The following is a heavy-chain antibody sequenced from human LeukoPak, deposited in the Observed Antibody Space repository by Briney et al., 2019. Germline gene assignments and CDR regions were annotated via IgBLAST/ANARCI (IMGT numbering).Heavy chain of an antibody. V-gene: IGHV3-7*01. CDR3: ARGAGAAGGRDYYSDY. Sequence: GGSLRLSCAASGFTFSTYWMSWVRQAPGKGLEWVANIKEDGSEKYYGDSVKGRFTISRDNSRNTLYLQMNSLRPEDTAVYYCARGAGAAGGRDYYSDYWGQGMLVTVSS. J-gene: IGHJ4*02. CDR1: GFTFSTYW. CDR2: IKEDGSEK. D-gene: IGHD6-13*01.